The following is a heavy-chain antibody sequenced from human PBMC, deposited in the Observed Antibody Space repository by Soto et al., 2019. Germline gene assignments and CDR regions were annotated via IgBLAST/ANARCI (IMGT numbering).Heavy chain of an antibody. J-gene: IGHJ4*02. CDR1: GFSLSTRGGG. Sequence: QIPLKDSGPPLVNPPQTPPWPAPSPGFSLSTRGGGVGWFRHPPGKALDWLALIYWDDDKRYSPPLKSRLTITKDTSKNQGVLTMTNMDPVDTATYYCAHSGLYYYGSGSYYNRWGQGTLVTVSS. D-gene: IGHD3-10*01. CDR2: IYWDDDK. CDR3: AHSGLYYYGSGSYYNR. V-gene: IGHV2-5*02.